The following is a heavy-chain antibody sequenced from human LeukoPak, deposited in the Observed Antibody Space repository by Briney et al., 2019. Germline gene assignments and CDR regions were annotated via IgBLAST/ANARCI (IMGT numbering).Heavy chain of an antibody. CDR2: IRSKAHSYAT. CDR3: TTVEYCGGDCYP. J-gene: IGHJ5*02. CDR1: GFTFSGSA. D-gene: IGHD2-21*02. Sequence: GGPLRLSCAASGFTFSGSAMHWVRQASGKGLEWVGRIRSKAHSYATAYAASVKGRFTLSRDDSKNTAYLQMNSLKTEDTAVYYCTTVEYCGGDCYPWGQGTLVTVSS. V-gene: IGHV3-73*01.